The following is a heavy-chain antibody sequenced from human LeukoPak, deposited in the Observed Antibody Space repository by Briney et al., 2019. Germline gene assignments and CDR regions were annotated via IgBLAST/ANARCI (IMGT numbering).Heavy chain of an antibody. Sequence: PGRSLRLSCAASGLIFSTSTMHWVRQAPGKGLEWVSSISSSSSYIYYADSVKGRFTISRDNAKNSLYLQMNSLRAEDTAVYYCARDDYGDYKSFDYWGQGTLVTVSS. J-gene: IGHJ4*02. CDR3: ARDDYGDYKSFDY. V-gene: IGHV3-21*01. CDR1: GLIFSTST. D-gene: IGHD4-17*01. CDR2: ISSSSSYI.